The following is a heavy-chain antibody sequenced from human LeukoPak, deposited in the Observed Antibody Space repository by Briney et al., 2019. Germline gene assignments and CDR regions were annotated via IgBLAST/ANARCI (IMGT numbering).Heavy chain of an antibody. Sequence: GGSLRLSCAASGFTFSSYAMSWVRQAPEKGLEWVATISGSGGGTYYADSVRGRFTISRDDSENTLYLQMNSLRAEDTAVYYCAKDGGYYGSGCNLDYWVQGTLVTVSS. D-gene: IGHD3-10*01. CDR1: GFTFSSYA. CDR3: AKDGGYYGSGCNLDY. J-gene: IGHJ4*02. CDR2: ISGSGGGT. V-gene: IGHV3-23*01.